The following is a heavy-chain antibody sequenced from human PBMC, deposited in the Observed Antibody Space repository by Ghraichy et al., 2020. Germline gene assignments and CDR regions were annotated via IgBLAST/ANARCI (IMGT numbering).Heavy chain of an antibody. CDR2: IKQDGSEK. CDR1: GFTFSSYW. V-gene: IGHV3-7*01. J-gene: IGHJ3*02. Sequence: GGSLRLSCAASGFTFSSYWMSWVRQAPGKGLEWVANIKQDGSEKYYVDSVKGRFTISRDNAKNSLYLQMNSLRAEDTAVYYCARDTGYCSSTSCSHRAFDIWGQGTMVTVSS. CDR3: ARDTGYCSSTSCSHRAFDI. D-gene: IGHD2-2*01.